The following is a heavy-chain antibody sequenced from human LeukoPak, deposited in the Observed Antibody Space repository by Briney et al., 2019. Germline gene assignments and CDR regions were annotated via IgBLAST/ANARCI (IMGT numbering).Heavy chain of an antibody. Sequence: GGSLRLFCAASGFTFSSYAMSWVRQAPGKGLEWVSAISGSGGSTYYADSVKGRFTISRDNSKNTLYLQMNSLRAEDTAVYYCAKDSSSWFSYIDYWGQETLVTVSS. CDR3: AKDSSSWFSYIDY. D-gene: IGHD6-13*01. J-gene: IGHJ4*02. CDR1: GFTFSSYA. V-gene: IGHV3-23*01. CDR2: ISGSGGST.